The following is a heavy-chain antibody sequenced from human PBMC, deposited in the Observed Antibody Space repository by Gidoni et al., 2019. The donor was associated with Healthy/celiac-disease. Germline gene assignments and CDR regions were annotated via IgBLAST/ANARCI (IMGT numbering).Heavy chain of an antibody. Sequence: EVQLVESGGGLVQPGGSLRLSCAASGFTFSSYEMNWVRQAPGKGLEWVSYSSSSGSTIYYADSVKGRFTISRDNAKNSLYLQMNSLRAEDTAVYYCARGLAARLYYYYGMDVWGQGTTVTVSS. D-gene: IGHD6-6*01. CDR3: ARGLAARLYYYYGMDV. CDR2: SSSSGSTI. CDR1: GFTFSSYE. J-gene: IGHJ6*02. V-gene: IGHV3-48*03.